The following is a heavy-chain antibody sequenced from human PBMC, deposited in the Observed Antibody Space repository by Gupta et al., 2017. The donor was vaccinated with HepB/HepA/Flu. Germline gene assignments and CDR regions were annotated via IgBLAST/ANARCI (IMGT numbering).Heavy chain of an antibody. Sequence: QVQLVESGGGVVQPGRSLRLSCAPSGLPFRSSPMHWVRQAPGKGLEWVTLISFDGSSKWYADSVKGRFTISRDNSKNTVVRQMNSLRAEDTAVYDCAREVLRDAHFDYWGQGALVTVSS. J-gene: IGHJ4*02. CDR2: ISFDGSSK. D-gene: IGHD2-8*01. V-gene: IGHV3-30-3*01. CDR3: AREVLRDAHFDY. CDR1: GLPFRSSP.